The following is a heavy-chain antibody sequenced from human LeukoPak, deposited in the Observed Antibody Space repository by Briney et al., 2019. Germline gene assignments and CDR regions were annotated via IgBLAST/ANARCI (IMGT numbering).Heavy chain of an antibody. Sequence: AGGSLRLSCAASEFTFSSYEMNWVRQAPGKGLEWVSYISSSGSTIYYADSVKGRFTISRDNAKNSLYLQMNSLRAEDTAVYYCARAPGYGAAYYFDYWGQGTLVTVSS. CDR3: ARAPGYGAAYYFDY. CDR2: ISSSGSTI. D-gene: IGHD1-1*01. CDR1: EFTFSSYE. J-gene: IGHJ4*02. V-gene: IGHV3-48*03.